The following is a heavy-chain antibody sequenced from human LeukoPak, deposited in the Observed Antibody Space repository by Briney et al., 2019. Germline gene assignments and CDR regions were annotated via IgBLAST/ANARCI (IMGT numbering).Heavy chain of an antibody. V-gene: IGHV4-59*08. J-gene: IGHJ4*02. CDR1: GGAIISYY. CDR2: IYYSGST. CDR3: ARIPMYSGSYYFDY. D-gene: IGHD1-26*01. Sequence: PSETLSLTGTVSGGAIISYYRSWIRQPPGKGLEWIGYIYYSGSTNYNPSLKSRVTISVDTSKNQFSLKLSSVTAADTAVYYCARIPMYSGSYYFDYWGQGTLVTVSS.